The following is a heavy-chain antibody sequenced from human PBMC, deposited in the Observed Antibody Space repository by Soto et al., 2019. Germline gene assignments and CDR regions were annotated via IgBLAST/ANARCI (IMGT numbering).Heavy chain of an antibody. V-gene: IGHV4-30-4*01. CDR3: ARAQGRNWFDP. Sequence: PSETLSLTCTVSGGSISSGDYYWSWIRQPPGKGLEWIGYIYYSGSTYYNPSLKSRVTMSVDTSKNQFSLKLSSVTAADTAVYYCARAQGRNWFDPWGQGTLVTVSS. CDR2: IYYSGST. CDR1: GGSISSGDYY. J-gene: IGHJ5*02. D-gene: IGHD1-26*01.